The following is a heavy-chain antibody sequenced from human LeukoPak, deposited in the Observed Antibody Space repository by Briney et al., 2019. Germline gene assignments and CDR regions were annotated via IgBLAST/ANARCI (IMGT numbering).Heavy chain of an antibody. J-gene: IGHJ4*02. CDR1: GGSFSGYY. CDR2: INYSGSN. D-gene: IGHD3-10*01. Sequence: SETLSLTCAVYGGSFSGYYWSWIRQPPGKGLEWIGEINYSGSNNYYPSLKSRGTILVDTYKKQFSQRLSSRTAADTAVFYCARAFPYYYGSGSKYYFDYWGQGTLVTVSS. V-gene: IGHV4-34*01. CDR3: ARAFPYYYGSGSKYYFDY.